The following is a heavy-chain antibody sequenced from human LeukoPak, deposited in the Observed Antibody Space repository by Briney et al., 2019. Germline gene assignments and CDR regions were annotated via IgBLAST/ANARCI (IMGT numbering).Heavy chain of an antibody. D-gene: IGHD3-10*01. Sequence: PGGSLRLSCAASGFTFDDYAMHWVRQAPGKGLEWVSGISWNSRSIGYADSVKGRFTISRDNARNSLYLQMNSLRAEDTALYYCAKYGSGLGYMDVWGEGTTVTIS. CDR3: AKYGSGLGYMDV. J-gene: IGHJ6*03. CDR1: GFTFDDYA. V-gene: IGHV3-9*01. CDR2: ISWNSRSI.